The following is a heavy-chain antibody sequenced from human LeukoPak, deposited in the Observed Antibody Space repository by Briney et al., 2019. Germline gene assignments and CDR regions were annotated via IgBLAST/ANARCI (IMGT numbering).Heavy chain of an antibody. CDR2: INHSGST. D-gene: IGHD5-12*01. J-gene: IGHJ4*02. Sequence: GSLRLSCAASGFTFINAWMAWIRQPPGKGLEWIGEINHSGSTNYNPSLKSRVTISVDTSRNQFSLKLSSVTAADTAVYYCARGAGYSGYDWGFYWGQGTLVTVSS. CDR1: GFTFINAW. V-gene: IGHV4-34*01. CDR3: ARGAGYSGYDWGFY.